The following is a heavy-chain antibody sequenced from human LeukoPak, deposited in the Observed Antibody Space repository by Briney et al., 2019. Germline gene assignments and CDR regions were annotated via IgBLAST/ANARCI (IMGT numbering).Heavy chain of an antibody. V-gene: IGHV4-59*01. J-gene: IGHJ4*02. D-gene: IGHD3-9*01. Sequence: SETLSLTCTVSGGSIRNYYWSWIRQPPGKGLEWIGYIYYSGSTNYNPSLKSRVTISVDTSKNQFSLKLSSVTAADTAVYYCARAQRLRYFDWLLSFDYWGQGTLVTVSS. CDR1: GGSIRNYY. CDR3: ARAQRLRYFDWLLSFDY. CDR2: IYYSGST.